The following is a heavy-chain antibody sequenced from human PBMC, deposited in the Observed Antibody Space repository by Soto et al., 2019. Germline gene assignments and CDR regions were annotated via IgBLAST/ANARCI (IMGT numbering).Heavy chain of an antibody. Sequence: PSETLSLTCAVYGGSFSGYYWSWIRQPPGKGLEWIGEINHSGSTNYNPSLKSRVTISVDTSKNQFPLKLSSVTAADTAVYYCARTDVTFFGVFIVLGAFDIGAQGTMATVPS. V-gene: IGHV4-34*01. D-gene: IGHD3-3*01. J-gene: IGHJ3*02. CDR2: INHSGST. CDR3: ARTDVTFFGVFIVLGAFDI. CDR1: GGSFSGYY.